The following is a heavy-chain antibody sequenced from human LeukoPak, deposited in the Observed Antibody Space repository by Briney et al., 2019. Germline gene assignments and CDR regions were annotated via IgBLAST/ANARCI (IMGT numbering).Heavy chain of an antibody. CDR1: GFTFSSYW. D-gene: IGHD3-10*01. CDR2: IKQDGSEK. V-gene: IGHV3-7*01. CDR3: ARLLWFGELSLDY. Sequence: PWGSLRLSCAASGFTFSSYWMSWVRQAPGKGLEWVANIKQDGSEKYYVDSVKGRFTISRDNAKNSLYLQMNSLRAEDTAVYYCARLLWFGELSLDYWGQGTLVTVSS. J-gene: IGHJ4*02.